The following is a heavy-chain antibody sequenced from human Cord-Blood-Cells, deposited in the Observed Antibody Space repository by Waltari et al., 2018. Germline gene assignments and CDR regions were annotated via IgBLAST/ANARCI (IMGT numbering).Heavy chain of an antibody. Sequence: EVQLVETGGGLIQHGGYLRLSCAASGFPFSRNYMRRVRQAPGKGLEWVSVIYSGGSTYYADSVKGRFTISRDNSKNTLYLQMNSLRAEDTAVYYCAREGERGAFDIWGQGTMVTVSS. CDR3: AREGERGAFDI. D-gene: IGHD1-1*01. J-gene: IGHJ3*02. V-gene: IGHV3-53*02. CDR1: GFPFSRNY. CDR2: IYSGGST.